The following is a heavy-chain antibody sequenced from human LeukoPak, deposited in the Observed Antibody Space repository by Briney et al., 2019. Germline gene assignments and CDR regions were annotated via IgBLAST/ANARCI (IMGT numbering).Heavy chain of an antibody. D-gene: IGHD3-10*01. Sequence: ASVKVSCKASGYTFTSYGISWVRQAPGQGLEWMGWISAYNGNTNYAQKLQGRVTMTTDTSTSTAYMELRSLRSDDTAVYYCARGGGAMVRGVIILRDYYYYMDVRGKGTTVTISS. J-gene: IGHJ6*03. CDR3: ARGGGAMVRGVIILRDYYYYMDV. CDR2: ISAYNGNT. V-gene: IGHV1-18*01. CDR1: GYTFTSYG.